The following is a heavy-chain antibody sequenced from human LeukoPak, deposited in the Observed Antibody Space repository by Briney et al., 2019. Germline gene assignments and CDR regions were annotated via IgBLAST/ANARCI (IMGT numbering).Heavy chain of an antibody. D-gene: IGHD3-22*01. CDR2: TDPSDSYT. CDR3: ARHSWDYYDSSGYLYYFDY. J-gene: IGHJ4*02. CDR1: GYSFTSYW. Sequence: GESLRISCKGSGYSFTSYWISWVRQMPGKGLEWMGRTDPSDSYTNYSPSFQGHVTISADKSISTAYLQWSSLKASDTAMYYCARHSWDYYDSSGYLYYFDYWGQGTLVTVSS. V-gene: IGHV5-10-1*01.